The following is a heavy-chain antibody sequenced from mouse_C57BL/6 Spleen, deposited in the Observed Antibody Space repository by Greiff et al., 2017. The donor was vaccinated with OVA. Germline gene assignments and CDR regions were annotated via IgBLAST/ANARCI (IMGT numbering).Heavy chain of an antibody. J-gene: IGHJ2*01. CDR2: ISSGGSYT. CDR3: ARQATGGTFDY. V-gene: IGHV5-6*01. Sequence: EVMLVESGGDLVKPGGSLKLSCAASGFTFSSYGMSWVRQTPDKRLEWVATISSGGSYTYYPDSVKGRFTISRDNAKNTLYLQMSSLKSEDTAMYYCARQATGGTFDYWGQGTTLTVSS. CDR1: GFTFSSYG. D-gene: IGHD1-1*01.